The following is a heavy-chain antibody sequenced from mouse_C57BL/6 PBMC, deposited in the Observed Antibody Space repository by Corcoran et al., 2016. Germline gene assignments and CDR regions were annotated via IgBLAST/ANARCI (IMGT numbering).Heavy chain of an antibody. D-gene: IGHD1-1*01. J-gene: IGHJ4*01. CDR2: INTYSGVP. V-gene: IGHV9-3*01. CDR1: GYTFTTYG. Sequence: QIQLVQSGPELKKPGETVKISCKASGYTFTTYGMSWVKQAPGKGLKWMGWINTYSGVPTYADDFKGRFAFSLETSASTAYLQINNLKNEDTATYFCARHYGSSYVDYAMDYWGQGTSVTVSS. CDR3: ARHYGSSYVDYAMDY.